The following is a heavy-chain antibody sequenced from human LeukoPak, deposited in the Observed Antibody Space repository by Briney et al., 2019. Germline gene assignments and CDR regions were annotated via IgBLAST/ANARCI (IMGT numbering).Heavy chain of an antibody. Sequence: GESLKISCKGSGCSFSSYWIGWVRQMPGKGLEWMGNTYPGDSDTRYSPSFQGQVTISADKSISTAYLQWNSLKASDTAMYYCARRVGYCSSTTCYSTFDIWGQGTMVTVSS. CDR3: ARRVGYCSSTTCYSTFDI. D-gene: IGHD2-2*03. CDR1: GCSFSSYW. CDR2: TYPGDSDT. J-gene: IGHJ3*02. V-gene: IGHV5-51*01.